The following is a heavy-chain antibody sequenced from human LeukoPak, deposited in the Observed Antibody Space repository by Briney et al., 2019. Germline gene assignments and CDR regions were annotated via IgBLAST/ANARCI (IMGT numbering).Heavy chain of an antibody. V-gene: IGHV4-59*13. J-gene: IGHJ6*02. Sequence: YPSVTLSLTCTVSVVPINTYYWSWIRRPPGKGLEWIGSIYNSESTKYNPALKSRVPLSVDPSKNQVALRMSSATAGDTAGVYRSRDGRWISAAQYDLLTGHGMDVWGQGTTVTVSS. CDR3: SRDGRWISAAQYDLLTGHGMDV. CDR2: IYNSEST. D-gene: IGHD3-9*01. CDR1: VVPINTYY.